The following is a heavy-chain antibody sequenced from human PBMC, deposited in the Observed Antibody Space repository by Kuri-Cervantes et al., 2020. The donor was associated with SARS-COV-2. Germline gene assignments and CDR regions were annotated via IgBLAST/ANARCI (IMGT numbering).Heavy chain of an antibody. J-gene: IGHJ4*02. CDR3: ARDCAAGIFDY. CDR2: ISYDGSNK. D-gene: IGHD1-1*01. V-gene: IGHV3-30-3*01. Sequence: GGSLRLSCAASGFSFSGYWMSWVRQAPGKGLEWVAVISYDGSNKYYADSVKGRFTISRDNSKNTLYLQMNSLRAEDTAVYYCARDCAAGIFDYWGQGTLVTVSS. CDR1: GFSFSGYW.